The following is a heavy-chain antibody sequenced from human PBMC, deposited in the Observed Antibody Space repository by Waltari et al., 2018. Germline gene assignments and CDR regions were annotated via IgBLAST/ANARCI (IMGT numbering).Heavy chain of an antibody. CDR1: GGTFSSYA. CDR2: IIPIFGTA. V-gene: IGHV1-69*05. CDR3: ARDRKLGRAVFKGGNWFDP. D-gene: IGHD6-19*01. Sequence: QVQLVQSGAEVKKPGSSVKVSCKASGGTFSSYAISWVRQAPGQGLEWMGGIIPIFGTANYAQKFQGRVTITTDESTSTAYMELSSLRSEDTAVYYCARDRKLGRAVFKGGNWFDPWGQGTLVTVSS. J-gene: IGHJ5*02.